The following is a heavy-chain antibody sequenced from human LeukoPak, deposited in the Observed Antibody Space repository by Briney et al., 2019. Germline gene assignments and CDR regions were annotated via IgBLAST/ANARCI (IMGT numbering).Heavy chain of an antibody. D-gene: IGHD2-2*01. CDR1: GYTFTGYY. V-gene: IGHV1-2*02. J-gene: IGHJ4*02. Sequence: ASVKVSCKASGYTFTGYYMHWVRQAPGQGLEWMGWINPNSGGTNYAQKFQGRVTVTRDTSISTAYMELSRLRSDDTAVYYCARERPYCSSTSCYYFDYWGQGTLVTVSS. CDR3: ARERPYCSSTSCYYFDY. CDR2: INPNSGGT.